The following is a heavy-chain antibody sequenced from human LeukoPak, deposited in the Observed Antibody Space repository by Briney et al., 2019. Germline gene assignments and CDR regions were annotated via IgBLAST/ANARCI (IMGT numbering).Heavy chain of an antibody. Sequence: GGSLRLSCAASGFTLNNYGMHWVRQAPGKGLEWVAVISYDGRNIHYPDSVKGRFTISRDISTDTLWLQMDSLRTEDTAVYYCAKGPLRGTAAAIDYWGQGTLVTVSS. J-gene: IGHJ4*02. V-gene: IGHV3-30*18. D-gene: IGHD2-2*01. CDR2: ISYDGRNI. CDR3: AKGPLRGTAAAIDY. CDR1: GFTLNNYG.